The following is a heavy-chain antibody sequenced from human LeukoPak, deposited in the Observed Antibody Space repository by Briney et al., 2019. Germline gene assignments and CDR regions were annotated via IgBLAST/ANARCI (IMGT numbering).Heavy chain of an antibody. D-gene: IGHD2-8*01. CDR1: GFTFSSYW. J-gene: IGHJ4*02. Sequence: GGSLRLSCAASGFTFSSYWMTWVRQAPGKGLEWVAYMKQDGSEKYYVDSVKGRFTISRDNAENSLYLEVNSLRVEDTAVYYCARVMNGGAFEYWGQGTLVTVSS. CDR3: ARVMNGGAFEY. CDR2: MKQDGSEK. V-gene: IGHV3-7*04.